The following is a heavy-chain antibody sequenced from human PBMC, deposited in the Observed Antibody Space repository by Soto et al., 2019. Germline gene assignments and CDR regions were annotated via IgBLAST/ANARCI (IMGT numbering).Heavy chain of an antibody. D-gene: IGHD2-15*01. Sequence: GGSLRLSCAASGFTFSSYAMHWVRQAPGKGLEWVAVISYDGSNKYYAGSGKGPFTISKDNSKNTVYLQMNSLRPEDTAVYYCARDRRSLGCSGGSCYSGIFDYWGQGTLVTVSS. V-gene: IGHV3-30-3*01. CDR1: GFTFSSYA. CDR3: ARDRRSLGCSGGSCYSGIFDY. J-gene: IGHJ4*02. CDR2: ISYDGSNK.